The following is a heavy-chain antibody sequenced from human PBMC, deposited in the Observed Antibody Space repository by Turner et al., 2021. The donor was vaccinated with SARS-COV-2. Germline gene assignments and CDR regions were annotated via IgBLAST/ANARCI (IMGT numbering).Heavy chain of an antibody. CDR1: GYTLSELS. CDR3: AAGSAVAGTPQFYSFYYGMDV. J-gene: IGHJ6*02. D-gene: IGHD6-19*01. Sequence: QVQLVQSGAEETKPGASVKVSCKVSGYTLSELSTHWVRQAPGKGLEWMGGFEPEDGESIYAQKFQGRVTMTEDTSTDTAYMELSSLRSEDTAVYYCAAGSAVAGTPQFYSFYYGMDVWGQGTTVTVSS. CDR2: FEPEDGES. V-gene: IGHV1-24*01.